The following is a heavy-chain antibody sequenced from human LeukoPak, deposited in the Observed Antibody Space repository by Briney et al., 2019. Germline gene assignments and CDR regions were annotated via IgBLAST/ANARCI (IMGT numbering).Heavy chain of an antibody. V-gene: IGHV3-33*01. J-gene: IGHJ6*02. CDR2: IWYDGSNK. CDR1: GFTFSSYS. Sequence: PGGSLRLSCAASGFTFSSYSMHWVRQAPGKGLEWVAVIWYDGSNKYYADSVKGRFTISRDNSKNTLYLQMNSLRAEDTAVYYCARDAGGRESRLQRAPYYYYGMDVWGQGTTVTVSS. CDR3: ARDAGGRESRLQRAPYYYYGMDV. D-gene: IGHD5-24*01.